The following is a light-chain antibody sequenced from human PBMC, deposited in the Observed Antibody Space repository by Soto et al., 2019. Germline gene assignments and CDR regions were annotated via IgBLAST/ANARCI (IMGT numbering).Light chain of an antibody. CDR3: QQYNASPRLT. V-gene: IGKV3-15*01. CDR2: GAS. CDR1: QSVSSN. Sequence: EIVMTQSPATLSVSPGERATLSCRASQSVSSNLAWYQQKPGQAPRLLIFGASTRATGIPARFSGSGSGTEFTLIISSLQSEDAAIYYCQQYNASPRLTFGGGTKVEIK. J-gene: IGKJ4*01.